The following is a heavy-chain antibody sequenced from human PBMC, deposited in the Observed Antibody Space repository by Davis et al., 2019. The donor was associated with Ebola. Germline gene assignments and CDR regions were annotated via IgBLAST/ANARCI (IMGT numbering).Heavy chain of an antibody. CDR3: ARRGSTMFNWFDP. CDR1: GYSFTSYW. J-gene: IGHJ5*02. V-gene: IGHV5-51*01. D-gene: IGHD3-10*02. CDR2: IYPGDSDT. Sequence: GESLKISCKGSGYSFTSYWIGWVRQMPGKGLEWMAIIYPGDSDTRYSPSFQGQVTISADKSISTAYLQWSSLKASDTAMYYCARRGSTMFNWFDPWGQGTLVTVSS.